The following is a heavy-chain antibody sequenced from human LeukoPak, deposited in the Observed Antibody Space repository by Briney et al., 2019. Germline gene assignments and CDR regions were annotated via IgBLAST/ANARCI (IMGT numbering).Heavy chain of an antibody. CDR3: ARTFPSNYGFFDY. Sequence: GESLKISCKGSGYSFTSYWIGWVRQMPGKGLEWMGIIYPGDPDTRYSPSFQGQVTISADKSISTAYLQWSSLKASDTAMYYCARTFPSNYGFFDYWGQGTLVTVSS. J-gene: IGHJ4*02. CDR2: IYPGDPDT. V-gene: IGHV5-51*01. CDR1: GYSFTSYW. D-gene: IGHD4-4*01.